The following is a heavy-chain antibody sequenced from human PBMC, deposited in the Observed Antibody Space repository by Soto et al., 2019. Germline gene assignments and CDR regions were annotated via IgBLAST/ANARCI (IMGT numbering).Heavy chain of an antibody. CDR2: INQSGST. CDR3: ARRSGGGSGPYYYGTDV. V-gene: IGHV4-34*01. J-gene: IGHJ6*04. CDR1: GGSFSGYY. D-gene: IGHD2-15*01. Sequence: KTSETGSLTCAVYGGSFSGYYWSWIRQPPGKGLEWIGGINQSGSTNYNPSLKSRVTISVDTSKNQFYLKLSSVTAADTAVYYCARRSGGGSGPYYYGTDVWGKGNTVTVSA.